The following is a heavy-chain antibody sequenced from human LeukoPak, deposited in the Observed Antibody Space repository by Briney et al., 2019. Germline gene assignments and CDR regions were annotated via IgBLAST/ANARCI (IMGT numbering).Heavy chain of an antibody. CDR3: ASILRSSSGYYFDY. CDR2: IKSKTDGGTT. D-gene: IGHD3-10*01. CDR1: GFTFSNAW. Sequence: GGSLRLSCAASGFTFSNAWMYWVRQAPGKGLEWVGRIKSKTDGGTTDFAAPVKGRFTISRDDSKSTLYLQMNSLRAEDTAVYYCASILRSSSGYYFDYWGQGTLVTVSS. V-gene: IGHV3-15*01. J-gene: IGHJ4*02.